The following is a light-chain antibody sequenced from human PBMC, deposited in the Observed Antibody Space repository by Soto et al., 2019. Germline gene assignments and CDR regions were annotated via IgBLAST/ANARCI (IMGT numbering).Light chain of an antibody. CDR2: EVT. V-gene: IGLV2-14*01. CDR3: SSYTSSTDYV. CDR1: TSDFGLYTY. J-gene: IGLJ1*01. Sequence: SVLTQPASVSGSPGQSITISCTGTTSDFGLYTYVSWYQHHPGKAPKLLIYEVTNRHSGVSNRFSGSKSRNTASLTISGLQAEDEADDYCSSYTSSTDYVFGSGTNVTVL.